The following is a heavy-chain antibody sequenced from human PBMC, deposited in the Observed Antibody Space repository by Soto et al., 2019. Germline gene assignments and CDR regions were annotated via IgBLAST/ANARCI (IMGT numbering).Heavy chain of an antibody. CDR2: IIPIFGTG. J-gene: IGHJ5*02. D-gene: IGHD1-26*01. V-gene: IGHV1-69*01. CDR1: GGTFSSYA. CDR3: ARGGPSSGSSLSA. Sequence: QVQLVQSGAEVRKPGSSVKVSCKASGGTFSSYAISWVRQAPGQGLEWMGGIIPIFGTGNYAQKFQGRVTITADESTSTVYMELSSLRAEDTAVYYCARGGPSSGSSLSAWGQGTLVTVSS.